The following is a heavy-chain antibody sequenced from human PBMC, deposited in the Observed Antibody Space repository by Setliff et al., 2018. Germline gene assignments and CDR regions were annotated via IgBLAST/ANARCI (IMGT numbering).Heavy chain of an antibody. Sequence: SETLSLTCTVPGGSMSSISYYWGWIRQPPGKGLEWIGTIYESGKTYYNPSLRSRVTISVDTSKKQLSLRVTSVTAADTAVYYCARGGTFRYFDYWGQGTPVTVSS. J-gene: IGHJ4*02. V-gene: IGHV4-39*01. D-gene: IGHD2-15*01. CDR3: ARGGTFRYFDY. CDR2: IYESGKT. CDR1: GGSMSSISYY.